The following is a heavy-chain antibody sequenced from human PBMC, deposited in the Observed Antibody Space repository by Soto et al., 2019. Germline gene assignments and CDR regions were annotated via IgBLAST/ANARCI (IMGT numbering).Heavy chain of an antibody. CDR1: GFNVSSNY. CDR2: IYSGGST. CDR3: ARGPHVGISTS. V-gene: IGHV3-53*01. Sequence: EVQLVESGGGLIQPGGSLRLSCAASGFNVSSNYMSWVRQAPGKGLEWLSVIYSGGSTYYAKSVKGRFTISRDNSKNTLNLQMNALRVEDTAVYYCARGPHVGISTSWGQGTLVTVSS. J-gene: IGHJ4*02. D-gene: IGHD2-2*01.